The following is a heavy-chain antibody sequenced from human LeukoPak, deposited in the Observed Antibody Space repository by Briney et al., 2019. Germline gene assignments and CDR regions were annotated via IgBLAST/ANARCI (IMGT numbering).Heavy chain of an antibody. J-gene: IGHJ3*02. CDR3: ARGTGFLEWLSAFDI. D-gene: IGHD3-3*01. V-gene: IGHV1-69*05. CDR2: IIPIFGTA. CDR1: GGTFISYA. Sequence: ASVKVSCKASGGTFISYAISWVRQAPGQGLEWMGGIIPIFGTANYAQKFQGRVTITTDESTSTAYMELSSLRSEDTAVYYCARGTGFLEWLSAFDIWGQGTMVTVSS.